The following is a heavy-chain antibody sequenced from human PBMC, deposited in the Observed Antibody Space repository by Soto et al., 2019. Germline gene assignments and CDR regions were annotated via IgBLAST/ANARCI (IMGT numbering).Heavy chain of an antibody. V-gene: IGHV3-73*01. CDR1: GFAFSGST. CDR3: FRENYFSCDGMDV. D-gene: IGHD1-7*01. CDR2: IRSKANSYAT. J-gene: IGHJ6*02. Sequence: PVGSRRFACAGSGFAFSGSTIHWVRQASGKGLEGVGRIRSKANSYATAYAASVKGRFIIPRDDSKTTAYLQMSSLKIEDTAVYYCFRENYFSCDGMDVWGQGTTVTGSS.